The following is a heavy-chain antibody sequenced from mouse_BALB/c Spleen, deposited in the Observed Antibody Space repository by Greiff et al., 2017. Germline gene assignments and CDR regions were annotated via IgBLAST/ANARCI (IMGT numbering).Heavy chain of an antibody. J-gene: IGHJ1*01. CDR1: GFSLTSYG. Sequence: VKLVESGPGLVAPSQSLSITCTVSGFSLTSYGVHWVRQPPGKGLEWLGVIWAGGSTNYNSALMSRLSISKDNSKSQVFLKMNSLQTDDTAMYYCARIYYGSSGWYFDVWGAGTTVTVSS. V-gene: IGHV2-9*02. D-gene: IGHD1-1*01. CDR3: ARIYYGSSGWYFDV. CDR2: IWAGGST.